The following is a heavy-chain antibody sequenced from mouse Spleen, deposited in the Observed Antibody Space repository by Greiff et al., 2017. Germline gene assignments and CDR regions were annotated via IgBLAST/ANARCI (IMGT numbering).Heavy chain of an antibody. J-gene: IGHJ2*01. CDR2: IDPSDSYT. CDR3: AREKEYGPYYFDY. V-gene: IGHV1-69*02. Sequence: VQLQQSGPELVKPGASVKISCKASGYSFSSSWMNWVKQRPGQGLEWIGEIDPSDSYTNYNQKFKGKATLTVDKSSSTAYMQLSSLTSEDSAVYYCAREKEYGPYYFDYWGQGTTLTVSS. D-gene: IGHD1-2*01. CDR1: GYSFSSSW.